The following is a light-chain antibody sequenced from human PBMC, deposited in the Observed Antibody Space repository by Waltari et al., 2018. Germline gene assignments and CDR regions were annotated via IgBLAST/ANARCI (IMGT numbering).Light chain of an antibody. CDR3: QVWDNYADLVI. V-gene: IGLV3-21*02. J-gene: IGLJ2*01. Sequence: SSVLTQPPSVSVAPGQTATITCGGNNIGSKSVHWYQQKPGQAPVLVVYDDDGRPPGIPGRISGSNSANTASLTINRVEVGDEAAYFCQVWDNYADLVIFGGGTKLTVL. CDR2: DDD. CDR1: NIGSKS.